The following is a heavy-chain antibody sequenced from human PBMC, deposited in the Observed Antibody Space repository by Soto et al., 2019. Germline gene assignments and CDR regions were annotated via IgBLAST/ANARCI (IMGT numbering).Heavy chain of an antibody. D-gene: IGHD6-13*01. J-gene: IGHJ6*03. V-gene: IGHV1-8*01. CDR2: MNPNSGNT. CDR1: GYTFTSYD. Sequence: ASVKVSCKASGYTFTSYDINWVRQATGQGLEWMGWMNPNSGNTGYAQKFQGRVTMTRNTSISTAYMELSSLRSEDTAVYYCAGDSGIAAAGTSYYYYMDVWGKGTTVTVSS. CDR3: AGDSGIAAAGTSYYYYMDV.